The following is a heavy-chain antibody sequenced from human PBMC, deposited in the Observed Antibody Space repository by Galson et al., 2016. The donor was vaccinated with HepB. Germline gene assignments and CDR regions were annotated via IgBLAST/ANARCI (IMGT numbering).Heavy chain of an antibody. J-gene: IGHJ4*02. CDR2: IGLGGSPI. D-gene: IGHD2-8*01. CDR1: GFTSRSYT. V-gene: IGHV3-48*04. CDR3: ARRDMVTQHFDS. Sequence: SLRLSCAASGFTSRSYTMNWVRQAPGKGLEWVSFIGLGGSPIYYADSVKGRFTLSRDNAKELLYLQMNSLRAEDTAVYYCARRDMVTQHFDSWGQGSLVTVSS.